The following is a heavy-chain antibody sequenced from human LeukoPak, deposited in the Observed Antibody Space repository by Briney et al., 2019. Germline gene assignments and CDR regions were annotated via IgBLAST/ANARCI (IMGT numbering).Heavy chain of an antibody. CDR3: ASTPNL. Sequence: GGSLRLSCAPSGFTFCSYSVNWVGRAAGTELEWVSSISSSSTYIYHADSLKGRFTISRDNAKNSLYLQMNSLRAEDTDVYYWASTPNLWGRGTLVTVSS. J-gene: IGHJ2*01. CDR1: GFTFCSYS. CDR2: ISSSSTYI. V-gene: IGHV3-21*01.